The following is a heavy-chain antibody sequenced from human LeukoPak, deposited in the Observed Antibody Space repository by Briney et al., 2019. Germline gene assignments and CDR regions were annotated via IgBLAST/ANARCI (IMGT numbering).Heavy chain of an antibody. CDR1: GGSISSGSYY. Sequence: SQTLSLTCTVSGGSISSGSYYWSWIRQPAGKGLEWIGRIYTSGSTNYNPSLKSRVTISVDTSKNQFSLKLSSVTAADTAVYYCARSYYDSSGYPILDYWGQGTLVTVSS. J-gene: IGHJ4*02. CDR3: ARSYYDSSGYPILDY. CDR2: IYTSGST. V-gene: IGHV4-61*02. D-gene: IGHD3-22*01.